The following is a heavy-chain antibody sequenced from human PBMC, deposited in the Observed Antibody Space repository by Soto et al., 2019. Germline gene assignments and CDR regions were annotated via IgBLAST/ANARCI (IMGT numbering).Heavy chain of an antibody. V-gene: IGHV3-23*01. J-gene: IGHJ4*02. CDR1: GFTFSSYA. D-gene: IGHD3-3*01. Sequence: GGSLRLSCAASGFTFSSYAMSWVRQAPGKGLEWVSAISGSGGSTYYADSVKGRFTISRDNSKNTLYLQMNSLRAEDTAVYYCAKDQGYYDFWSGFDYWGQGTLVTVSS. CDR3: AKDQGYYDFWSGFDY. CDR2: ISGSGGST.